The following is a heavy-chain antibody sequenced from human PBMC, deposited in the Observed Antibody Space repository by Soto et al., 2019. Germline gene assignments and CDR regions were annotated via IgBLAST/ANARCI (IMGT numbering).Heavy chain of an antibody. D-gene: IGHD5-12*01. V-gene: IGHV3-15*07. CDR1: GFAFTDAW. CDR3: AVPTSGYQGSFDY. Sequence: EVHLVESGGGLVEPGGSLRLSCAASGFAFTDAWMNWVRQAPGKGLEWVGRIKSSSGGGTTDYAAPVTGRFIISRDDSTNTLFLQMSSLRTEDTVVYYCAVPTSGYQGSFDYWGQGTLVTVSS. J-gene: IGHJ4*02. CDR2: IKSSSGGGTT.